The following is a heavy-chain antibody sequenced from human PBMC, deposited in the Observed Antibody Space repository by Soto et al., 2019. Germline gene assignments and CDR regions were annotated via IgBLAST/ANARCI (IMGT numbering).Heavy chain of an antibody. CDR2: IYYSGTT. CDR1: GGSISGYY. V-gene: IGHV4-59*01. CDR3: ARESYYGSGATGVAY. Sequence: PSETLSLTCTVSGGSISGYYWSWIRQPPGKGLEWIGYIYYSGTTSYNPSLNSRVTMSVDTSKNQFSLKVNSVTAADTAVYYCARESYYGSGATGVAYWGQGTLVTCPQ. D-gene: IGHD3-10*01. J-gene: IGHJ4*02.